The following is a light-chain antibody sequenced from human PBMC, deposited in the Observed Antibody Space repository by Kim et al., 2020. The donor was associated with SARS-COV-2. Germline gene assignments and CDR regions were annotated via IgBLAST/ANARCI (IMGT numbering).Light chain of an antibody. Sequence: SYELTQPPSVSVSPGQTARITCSGDKLGDKYACWYQQKPGQSPVLVIYQDSKRPSGIPERFSGSNSGNTATLTISGTQAMDEADYYCQAWDSSTMVFGGGTQLTVL. J-gene: IGLJ3*02. CDR1: KLGDKY. V-gene: IGLV3-1*01. CDR3: QAWDSSTMV. CDR2: QDS.